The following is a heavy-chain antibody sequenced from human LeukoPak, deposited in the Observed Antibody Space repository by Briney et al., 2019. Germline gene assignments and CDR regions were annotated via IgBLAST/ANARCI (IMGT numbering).Heavy chain of an antibody. V-gene: IGHV1-18*01. CDR2: ISAYNGNT. J-gene: IGHJ5*02. D-gene: IGHD2-2*01. CDR3: ARDWDTSPPVPAATLNWFDP. CDR1: GYTFTGYG. Sequence: GASVKVSCKASGYTFTGYGISWVRQAPGQGLEWMGWISAYNGNTNYAQKLQGRVTMTTDTSTSTAYMELRSLRSDDTAVYYCARDWDTSPPVPAATLNWFDPWGQGTLVTVSS.